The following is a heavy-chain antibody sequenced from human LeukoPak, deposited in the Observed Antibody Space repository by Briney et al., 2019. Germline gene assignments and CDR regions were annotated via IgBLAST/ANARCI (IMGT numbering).Heavy chain of an antibody. J-gene: IGHJ6*02. CDR2: IYYSGST. CDR3: ARQRHYDYGDYADYYSMDV. CDR1: GGSLSSYY. D-gene: IGHD4-17*01. V-gene: IGHV4-59*08. Sequence: SETLSLTCTVSGGSLSSYYWSWIRQPPGKGLEWIGYIYYSGSTNYNPSLTSRVTISVDTSKNQFSLKLSSVTAADTAVYYCARQRHYDYGDYADYYSMDVWGQGTTVTVSS.